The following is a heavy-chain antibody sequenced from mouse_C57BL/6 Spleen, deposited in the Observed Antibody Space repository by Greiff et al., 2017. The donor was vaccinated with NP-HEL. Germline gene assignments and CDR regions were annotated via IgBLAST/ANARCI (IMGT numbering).Heavy chain of an antibody. J-gene: IGHJ4*01. V-gene: IGHV5-9-1*02. D-gene: IGHD1-1*01. Sequence: EVQLVESGEGLVKPGGSLKLSCAASGFTFSSYAMSWVRQTPEKRLEWVAYISSGGDYIYYADTVKGRFTISRDNARNTLYLQKSSLKSEDTAMYYCTREGGYYGSSSYYAMDYWGQGTSVTVSS. CDR3: TREGGYYGSSSYYAMDY. CDR2: ISSGGDYI. CDR1: GFTFSSYA.